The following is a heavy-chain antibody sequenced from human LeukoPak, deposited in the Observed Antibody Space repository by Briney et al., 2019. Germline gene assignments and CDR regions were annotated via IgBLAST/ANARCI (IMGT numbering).Heavy chain of an antibody. J-gene: IGHJ6*02. CDR3: ARRYDSSYTYYHGMDV. CDR2: ISYDGSNK. V-gene: IGHV3-30-3*01. CDR1: GFTFSSYA. Sequence: GGSLRLSCAASGFTFSSYAMHWVRQAPGKGLEWVAVISYDGSNKYYADSVKGRFTISRGNSKNTLYLQMNSLRAEDTSVYYCARRYDSSYTYYHGMDVWGQGTTVTVSS. D-gene: IGHD3-22*01.